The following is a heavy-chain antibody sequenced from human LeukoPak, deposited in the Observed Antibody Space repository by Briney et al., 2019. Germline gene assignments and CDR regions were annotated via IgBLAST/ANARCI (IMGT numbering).Heavy chain of an antibody. J-gene: IGHJ4*02. CDR2: TYYRSKWYN. D-gene: IGHD2-15*01. V-gene: IGHV6-1*01. CDR3: AREQERCSGGSCFDSDY. Sequence: SQTLSLTCAISGDSVSSNSAAWNWIRQSPSRGLEWLGRTYYRSKWYNDYAVSVKSRITINPDTSKNQFSLQLNSVTPEDTAVYYCAREQERCSGGSCFDSDYWGQGTLVTVSS. CDR1: GDSVSSNSAA.